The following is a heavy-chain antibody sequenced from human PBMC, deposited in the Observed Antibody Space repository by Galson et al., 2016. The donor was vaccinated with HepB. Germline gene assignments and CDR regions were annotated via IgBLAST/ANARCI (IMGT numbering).Heavy chain of an antibody. J-gene: IGHJ6*02. CDR1: GFTFRSYV. Sequence: SLRLSCAASGFTFRSYVTHWVRHPPGKGLEWVAVTSSDERVKFYADSVRGRFTISRGNSKNTLYLQMDRLTTDDTAVYYCARDKSFYYYGMDVWGQGTTVTVSS. CDR2: TSSDERVK. V-gene: IGHV3-30*04. CDR3: ARDKSFYYYGMDV.